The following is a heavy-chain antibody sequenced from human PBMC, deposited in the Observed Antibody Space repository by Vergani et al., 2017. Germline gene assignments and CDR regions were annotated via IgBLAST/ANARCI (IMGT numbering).Heavy chain of an antibody. CDR2: ISSSGSTI. J-gene: IGHJ6*03. CDR1: GFTFSDYY. V-gene: IGHV3-11*04. CDR3: ARDGWELLDYFYYMDV. Sequence: QVQLVESGGGLVKPGGSLRLSCAASGFTFSDYYMSWIRQAPGKGLEWVSYISSSGSTIYYADSVKGRFTISRDNAKNTLYLQMDSLRAEDTAVYYCARDGWELLDYFYYMDVWGKGTTVTVSS. D-gene: IGHD1-26*01.